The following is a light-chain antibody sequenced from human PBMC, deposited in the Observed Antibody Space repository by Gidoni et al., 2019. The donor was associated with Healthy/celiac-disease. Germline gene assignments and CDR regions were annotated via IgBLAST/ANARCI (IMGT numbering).Light chain of an antibody. CDR1: QDISNY. Sequence: DIQMTQSPSSLSASVGDRVTITCQASQDISNYLNWYQQKPGKAPKRLIYDASNLETGVPSRFSGSGSGTDFTFTISSLQPEDIATYYCQQYDNLPVFTFGPGTKVDIK. J-gene: IGKJ3*01. CDR2: DAS. V-gene: IGKV1-33*01. CDR3: QQYDNLPVFT.